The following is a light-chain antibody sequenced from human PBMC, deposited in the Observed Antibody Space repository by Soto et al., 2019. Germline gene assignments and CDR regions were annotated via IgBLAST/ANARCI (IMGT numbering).Light chain of an antibody. J-gene: IGLJ1*01. V-gene: IGLV2-14*03. Sequence: QSALTQPASVSGSPGQSITISCTGSSSDVGAYNYVSWYQQHPDKAPKLMIFDVSDRPSGVSSRFSASKSGNTASLTISGLQAEDEAEYYCGSFTTSSTVVFGTGNKVTVL. CDR1: SSDVGAYNY. CDR2: DVS. CDR3: GSFTTSSTVV.